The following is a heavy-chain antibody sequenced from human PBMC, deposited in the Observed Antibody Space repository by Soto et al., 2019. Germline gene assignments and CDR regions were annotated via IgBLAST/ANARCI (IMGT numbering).Heavy chain of an antibody. D-gene: IGHD5-12*01. J-gene: IGHJ4*02. CDR3: TGTFYSGYDVFDY. CDR1: GFTFSGSA. V-gene: IGHV3-73*01. Sequence: GGSLRLSCAASGFTFSGSAMHWVRQASGKGLEWVGRIRSKANSYATAYAASVKGRFTISRDDSKNKAYLQMNSLKTEDTAVYYCTGTFYSGYDVFDYWGQGTLVTVS. CDR2: IRSKANSYAT.